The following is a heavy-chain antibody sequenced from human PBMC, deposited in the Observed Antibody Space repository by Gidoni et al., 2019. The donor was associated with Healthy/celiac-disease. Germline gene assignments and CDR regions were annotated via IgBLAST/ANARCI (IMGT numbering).Heavy chain of an antibody. V-gene: IGHV4-34*01. D-gene: IGHD5-18*01. J-gene: IGHJ5*02. CDR3: ARGRTTWIQLWLKGLGLDP. CDR1: GGSFSGYY. CDR2: INHSGST. Sequence: QVQLQQWGAGLLKPSETLSLTCAVYGGSFSGYYWSWIRPPPGKGLEWIGEINHSGSTNYNPSLKSRVTISVDTSKNQFSLKLSSVTAADTAVYYCARGRTTWIQLWLKGLGLDPWGQGTLVTVSS.